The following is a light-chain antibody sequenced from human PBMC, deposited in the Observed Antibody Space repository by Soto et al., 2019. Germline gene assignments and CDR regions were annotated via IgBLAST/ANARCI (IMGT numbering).Light chain of an antibody. Sequence: EIVFTQSPATLSLSQGERANLSCRASQFIDRYLAWYRQIPGQAPRLLIYESSNRATGIAARFSGSGSGTDFTLTISSLEPEDFAVYYCQQRSNLPQTFGQGTKVDIK. J-gene: IGKJ1*01. CDR1: QFIDRY. CDR2: ESS. CDR3: QQRSNLPQT. V-gene: IGKV3-11*01.